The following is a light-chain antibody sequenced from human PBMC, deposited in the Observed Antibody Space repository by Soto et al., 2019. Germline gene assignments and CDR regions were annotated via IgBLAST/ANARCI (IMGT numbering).Light chain of an antibody. J-gene: IGLJ2*01. CDR1: SSDVGYYYY. V-gene: IGLV2-14*01. Sequence: QSALTQPASVSGSPGQSITISCTGTSSDVGYYYYVYWYQQNPGKAPKLMIYDVSNRPSGVSNRFSGSKSGNTASLTISGLQAEDEAYYYCSSYTSSSALVFGGGTKLTVL. CDR2: DVS. CDR3: SSYTSSSALV.